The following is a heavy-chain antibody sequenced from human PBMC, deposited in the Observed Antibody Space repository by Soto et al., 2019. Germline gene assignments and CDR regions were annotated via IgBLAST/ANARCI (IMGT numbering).Heavy chain of an antibody. D-gene: IGHD2-2*01. V-gene: IGHV3-33*01. J-gene: IGHJ6*03. Sequence: QVQLVESGGGVVQPGGSLRLSCSASGFTFSSYGMHWVRQAPGKGLEWVALIWSDGGNTYYADSVKGRFTISRDNSKNTLYRQMNSLRAEDTAVYYCARKAYCSSTSCPDYYYYYMDVWGKGTTVTVSS. CDR3: ARKAYCSSTSCPDYYYYYMDV. CDR2: IWSDGGNT. CDR1: GFTFSSYG.